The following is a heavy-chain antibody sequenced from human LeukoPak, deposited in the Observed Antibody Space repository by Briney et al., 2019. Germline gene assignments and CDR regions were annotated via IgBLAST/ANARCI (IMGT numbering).Heavy chain of an antibody. D-gene: IGHD6-13*01. CDR2: SYYSGST. CDR1: GGSISSYY. CDR3: ARDHEGASWYPPYYYYYYMDV. J-gene: IGHJ6*03. V-gene: IGHV4-59*01. Sequence: PSETLSLTCTVSGGSISSYYWSWIRQPPGKGLEWIGYSYYSGSTNYNPSLKSRVTISVDTSKNQFSLKLSSVTAADTAVYYCARDHEGASWYPPYYYYYYMDVWGKGTTVTVSS.